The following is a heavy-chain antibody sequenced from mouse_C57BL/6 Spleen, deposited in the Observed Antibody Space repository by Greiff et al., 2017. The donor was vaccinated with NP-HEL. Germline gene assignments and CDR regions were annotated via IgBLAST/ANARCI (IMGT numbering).Heavy chain of an antibody. V-gene: IGHV2-2*01. J-gene: IGHJ4*01. CDR3: ANYGSSYYAMDY. Sequence: VQLQQSGPGLVQPSQSLSITCTVSGFSLTSYGVHWVRQSPGKGLEWLGVIWSGGSTDYNAAFISRLSISKDNSKSQVFFKMNSLQADDTAIYYYANYGSSYYAMDYWGQGTSVTVSS. D-gene: IGHD1-1*01. CDR1: GFSLTSYG. CDR2: IWSGGST.